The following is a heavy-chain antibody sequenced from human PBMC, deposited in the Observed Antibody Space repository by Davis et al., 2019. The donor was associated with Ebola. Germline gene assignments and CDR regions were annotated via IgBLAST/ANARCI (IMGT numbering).Heavy chain of an antibody. CDR3: AASAGTAGNFDY. J-gene: IGHJ4*01. D-gene: IGHD1-14*01. CDR2: IIPIFGTA. CDR1: GGTFSSYA. V-gene: IGHV1-69*05. Sequence: AASVTVSCKASGGTFSSYAISWVRQAPGQGLEWMGGIIPIFGTANYAQKFQGRVPITRDMSTSTSYLDLINLRSEDTAVYYCAASAGTAGNFDYWGQGTLVTVSS.